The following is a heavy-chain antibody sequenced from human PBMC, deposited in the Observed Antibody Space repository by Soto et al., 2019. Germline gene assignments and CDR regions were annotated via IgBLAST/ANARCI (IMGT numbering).Heavy chain of an antibody. V-gene: IGHV3-33*01. CDR1: GFTFSSYG. Sequence: PGGSLRLSCAASGFTFSSYGMHWVRQAPGKGLEWVAVIWYDGSNKYYADSVKGRFTISRDNSKNTLYLQMNSLRAEDTAVYYCARDVDGQYTSYFDYWGQGTLVTVSS. CDR2: IWYDGSNK. J-gene: IGHJ4*02. D-gene: IGHD1-1*01. CDR3: ARDVDGQYTSYFDY.